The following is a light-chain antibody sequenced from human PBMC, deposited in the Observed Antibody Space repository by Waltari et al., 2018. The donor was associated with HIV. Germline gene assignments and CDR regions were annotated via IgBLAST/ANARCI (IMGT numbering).Light chain of an antibody. J-gene: IGLJ2*01. V-gene: IGLV1-47*01. Sequence: QSVLTQPPSASGTPGQRATISCFGSNSNIGSNYVYWYQQLPGMAPKLLIYKNNPRPSGVPDRFSGSKSGTSASLVISGLRSEDEADYYCAAWDDRLNLVFGGGTKLTVL. CDR2: KNN. CDR1: NSNIGSNY. CDR3: AAWDDRLNLV.